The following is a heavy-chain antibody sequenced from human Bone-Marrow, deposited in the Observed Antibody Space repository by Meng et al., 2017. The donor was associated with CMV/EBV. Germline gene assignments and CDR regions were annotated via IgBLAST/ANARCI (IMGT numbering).Heavy chain of an antibody. D-gene: IGHD6-13*01. V-gene: IGHV3-21*01. Sequence: GDSLKISCAASGFTFSSYSMNWVRQAPGKGLEWVSSISSSSSYIYYADSVKGRFTISRDNAKNSLYLQMNSLRAEDTAVYYCARGVYQAAAGSSGFDYWGQGTLVTVSS. CDR3: ARGVYQAAAGSSGFDY. CDR1: GFTFSSYS. J-gene: IGHJ4*02. CDR2: ISSSSSYI.